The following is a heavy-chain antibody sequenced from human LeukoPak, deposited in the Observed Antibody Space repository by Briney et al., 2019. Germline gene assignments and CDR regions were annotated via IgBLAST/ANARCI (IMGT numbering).Heavy chain of an antibody. V-gene: IGHV4-59*01. CDR1: GGSIRRYY. J-gene: IGHJ3*02. Sequence: SETLSLTCTVSGGSIRRYYWSWIRQAPGKRLEWVGYIVHSGSTDYNPSLKSRVTISVDTSNNQFSLKLNYVTATDTAVYYCARASVSLVRGVIMVQAFDIWGQGTMVTVSS. CDR3: ARASVSLVRGVIMVQAFDI. D-gene: IGHD3-10*01. CDR2: IVHSGST.